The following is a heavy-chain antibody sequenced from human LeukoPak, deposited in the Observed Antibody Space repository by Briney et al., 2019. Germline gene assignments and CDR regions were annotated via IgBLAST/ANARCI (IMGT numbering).Heavy chain of an antibody. CDR3: ARDPGDFWSGYYVDY. V-gene: IGHV3-23*01. Sequence: GGSLRLSCAASGFTFSSHGMNWVRQAPGKGLEWVSGISPSGGITYYTDSVKGRFTISRDNSKNTQSLQMNSLRAEDTAVYYCARDPGDFWSGYYVDYWGQGTLVTVSS. D-gene: IGHD3-3*01. CDR1: GFTFSSHG. J-gene: IGHJ4*02. CDR2: ISPSGGIT.